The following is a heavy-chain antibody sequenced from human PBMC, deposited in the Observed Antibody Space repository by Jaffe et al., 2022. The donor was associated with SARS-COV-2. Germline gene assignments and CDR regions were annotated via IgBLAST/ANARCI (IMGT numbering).Heavy chain of an antibody. CDR1: GFSISSGYH. J-gene: IGHJ4*02. CDR2: IYHLGST. Sequence: QVQLQESGPGLVKPSETLSLTCSVSGFSISSGYHWGWIRQPPGKGLEFIGTIYHLGSTYYNPSLKRPVTISVATYKNQFSLKLSSVTAADTAVYYCARLTRWSNYDALTGHRFDYWGQGILVTVSS. V-gene: IGHV4-38-2*02. CDR3: ARLTRWSNYDALTGHRFDY. D-gene: IGHD3-9*01.